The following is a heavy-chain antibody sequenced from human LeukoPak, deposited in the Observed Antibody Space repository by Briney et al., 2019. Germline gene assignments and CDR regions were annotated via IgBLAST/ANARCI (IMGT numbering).Heavy chain of an antibody. Sequence: SVKVSCKASGGTFSSYAISWVRQAPGQGLEWMGGIIPIFGTANYAQKFQGRVTITADKSTSTAYMELSSLRSEDTAVYYCARASGYPTDYYYYYYMDVWGKGTTVTVSS. V-gene: IGHV1-69*06. CDR2: IIPIFGTA. J-gene: IGHJ6*03. D-gene: IGHD5-12*01. CDR1: GGTFSSYA. CDR3: ARASGYPTDYYYYYYMDV.